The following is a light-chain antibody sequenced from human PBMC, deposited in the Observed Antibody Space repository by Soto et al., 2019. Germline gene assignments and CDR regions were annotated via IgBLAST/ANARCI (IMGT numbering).Light chain of an antibody. CDR2: GAS. CDR1: QSIATY. Sequence: DIQMTQSPSSLSASVRDRVTITCRASQSIATYLNWYQQKPGKAPRLLIFGASNLHSGVPSRFTGRVSGTDFTLTISSLQPEDFATYSCQQSYKTPFTFGPGTKVDNK. J-gene: IGKJ3*01. V-gene: IGKV1-39*01. CDR3: QQSYKTPFT.